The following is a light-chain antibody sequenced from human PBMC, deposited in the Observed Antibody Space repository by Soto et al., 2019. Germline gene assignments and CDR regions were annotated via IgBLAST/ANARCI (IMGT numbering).Light chain of an antibody. CDR1: SSNIGNNP. CDR2: GSN. V-gene: IGLV1-44*01. J-gene: IGLJ2*01. CDR3: AAWDDGLDGVV. Sequence: QSVLTQPPSASETPGQRITISCSGSSSNIGNNPVSWYQQLPGATPKLLIFGSNQRPSGVPDRFSGSKSGTSASLAISGLQSEDEADYYCAAWDDGLDGVVFGGGTKLTVL.